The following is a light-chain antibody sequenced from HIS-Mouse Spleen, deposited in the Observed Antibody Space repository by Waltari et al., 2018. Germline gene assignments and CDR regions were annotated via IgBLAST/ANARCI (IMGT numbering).Light chain of an antibody. CDR1: SSDVGGYNY. CDR3: SSYTSSSTLV. CDR2: DVS. J-gene: IGLJ3*02. V-gene: IGLV2-14*03. Sequence: QSALTQPASVSGSPGQSITISCPGTSSDVGGYNYVSWYQQHPGKAPKPMIYDVSNRPSGVSNRFSGSKSGNTASLTISGLQAEDEADYYCSSYTSSSTLVFGGGTKLTVL.